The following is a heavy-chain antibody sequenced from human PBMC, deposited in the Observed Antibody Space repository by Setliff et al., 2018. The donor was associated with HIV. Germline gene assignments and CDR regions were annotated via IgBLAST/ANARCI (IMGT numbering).Heavy chain of an antibody. D-gene: IGHD3-10*01. CDR1: GFFNNFY. J-gene: IGHJ4*02. Sequence: KPSETLSLTCSVSGFFNNFYWSWIRPPPNEGLEWIGDIVPTETTNYNPSLQSRVTLSVDTSERQVSLSLTSVTAADSAVYYCARLRLSMAYFDHWGQGILVTVSS. CDR3: ARLRLSMAYFDH. CDR2: IVPTETT. V-gene: IGHV4-4*09.